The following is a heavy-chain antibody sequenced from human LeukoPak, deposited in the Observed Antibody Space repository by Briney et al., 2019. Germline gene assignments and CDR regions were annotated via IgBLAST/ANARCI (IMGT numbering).Heavy chain of an antibody. CDR3: ARVGAARRLTDY. J-gene: IGHJ4*02. CDR2: IYHSGST. V-gene: IGHV4-34*01. Sequence: SETLSLTCAVYGGSFSGYYWSWIRQPPGKGLEWIGSIYHSGSTYYNPSLKSRVTISVDTSKNQFSLKLSSVTAADTAVYYCARVGAARRLTDYWGQGTLVTVSS. CDR1: GGSFSGYY. D-gene: IGHD6-6*01.